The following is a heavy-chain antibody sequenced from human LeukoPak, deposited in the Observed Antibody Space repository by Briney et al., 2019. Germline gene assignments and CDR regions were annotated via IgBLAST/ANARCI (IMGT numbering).Heavy chain of an antibody. CDR2: TKSDGSST. CDR1: GFTFSSHW. D-gene: IGHD3-9*01. Sequence: GGSLRLSCATPGFTFSSHWMHWVRHAPGKGLVWVSRTKSDGSSTDYADSVKGRFTISRDNAKNTLFLQMNSLRAEDTAVYYCVRLYFDWGQGTLVTVSS. V-gene: IGHV3-74*01. CDR3: VRLYFD. J-gene: IGHJ4*02.